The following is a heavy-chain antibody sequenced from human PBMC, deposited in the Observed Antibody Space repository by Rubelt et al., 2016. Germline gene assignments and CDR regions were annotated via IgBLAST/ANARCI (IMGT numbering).Heavy chain of an antibody. CDR3: ARCSRQLVLDGFDY. Sequence: GSGGGLVQPGGSLRLSCAVSGFSFSTYWMRWVRQAPGKGLVWVSHINTDGKSTNYADSVKGRFTISRDNAKNTLFLQMNSLRAEDTAVYYCARCSRQLVLDGFDYWGQGTLVTVSS. CDR1: GFSFSTYW. CDR2: INTDGKST. D-gene: IGHD6-13*01. J-gene: IGHJ4*02. V-gene: IGHV3-74*01.